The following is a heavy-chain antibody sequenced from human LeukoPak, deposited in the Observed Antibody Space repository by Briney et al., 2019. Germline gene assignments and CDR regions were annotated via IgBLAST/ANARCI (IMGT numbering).Heavy chain of an antibody. D-gene: IGHD5-24*01. CDR2: IYYSGST. CDR3: ARGGDGYNSGDFDY. CDR1: GGSISSYY. J-gene: IGHJ4*02. Sequence: SETLSLTCTVSGGSISSYYWSWIRQPPGKGLEWIGYIYYSGSTNYNPSLKSRVTISVDTSKNQFSLKLSSVTAADTAAYYCARGGDGYNSGDFDYWGQGTLVTVSS. V-gene: IGHV4-59*08.